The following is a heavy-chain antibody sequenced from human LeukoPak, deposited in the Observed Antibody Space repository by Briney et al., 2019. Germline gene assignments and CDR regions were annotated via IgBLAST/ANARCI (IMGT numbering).Heavy chain of an antibody. CDR2: ISGSGGST. J-gene: IGHJ4*02. Sequence: PGGSLRLSCAASGFTFSSYAMSWVRQAPGKGLDWVSTISGSGGSTYYADSVKGRFAISRDSSKNTLYLQMNSLRAEDTAVYYCATQPAYDFWSGYLYWGQGTLVTVSS. V-gene: IGHV3-23*01. CDR1: GFTFSSYA. CDR3: ATQPAYDFWSGYLY. D-gene: IGHD3-3*01.